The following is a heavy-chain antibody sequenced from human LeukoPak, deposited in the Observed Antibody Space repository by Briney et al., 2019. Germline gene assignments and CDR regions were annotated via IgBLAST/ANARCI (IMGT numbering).Heavy chain of an antibody. CDR3: ARHLDYYGSGTYEF. CDR1: GGSISSYY. J-gene: IGHJ4*02. D-gene: IGHD3-10*01. Sequence: SETLSLTCTVSGGSISSYYWSWIRQPPGKGLEWIGYIYYSGSTNYNPSLKSRVTISVDTSKNQFSLRLSSVTAADTAVYYCARHLDYYGSGTYEFWGQGTLVTVSS. V-gene: IGHV4-59*08. CDR2: IYYSGST.